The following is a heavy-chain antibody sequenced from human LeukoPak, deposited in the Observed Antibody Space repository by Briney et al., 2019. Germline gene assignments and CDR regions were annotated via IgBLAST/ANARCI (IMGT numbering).Heavy chain of an antibody. CDR2: IYYSGST. Sequence: PSETLSLTCTVSGGSISSSSYYWGWIRQPPGKGLEWIGYIYYSGSTNYNPSLKSRVTISVDTSKNQFSLKLSSVTAADTAVYYCARVQSYLGSDFDYWGQGTLVTVSS. CDR3: ARVQSYLGSDFDY. D-gene: IGHD3-10*01. J-gene: IGHJ4*02. V-gene: IGHV4-61*05. CDR1: GGSISSSSYY.